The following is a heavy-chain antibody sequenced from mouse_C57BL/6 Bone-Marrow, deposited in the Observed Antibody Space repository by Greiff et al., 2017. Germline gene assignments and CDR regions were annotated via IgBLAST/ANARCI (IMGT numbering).Heavy chain of an antibody. CDR3: ASLFITTVPLPMDY. CDR1: GFTFSAYG. Sequence: EVKLVESGGGLVKPGGSLKLSCAASGFTFSAYGMHWVRQAPEKGLEWVAYISSGSSPIYYADPVKGRFTISRDNAKNTLFLQMTSLRSEDTAMYYCASLFITTVPLPMDYWGQGTSVTVAS. D-gene: IGHD1-1*01. CDR2: ISSGSSPI. J-gene: IGHJ4*01. V-gene: IGHV5-17*01.